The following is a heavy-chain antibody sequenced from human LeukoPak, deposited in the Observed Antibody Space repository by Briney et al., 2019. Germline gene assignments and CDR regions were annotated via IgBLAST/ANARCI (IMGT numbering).Heavy chain of an antibody. Sequence: SETLSLTCAVYGGSFSGYYWSRIRQPPGKGLEWIGEINHSGSTNYNPSLKSRVTISVDTSKNQFSLKLSSVTAADTAVYYCARLTSDYYDSSGYGYWGQGTLVTVSS. CDR2: INHSGST. J-gene: IGHJ4*02. CDR3: ARLTSDYYDSSGYGY. CDR1: GGSFSGYY. V-gene: IGHV4-34*01. D-gene: IGHD3-22*01.